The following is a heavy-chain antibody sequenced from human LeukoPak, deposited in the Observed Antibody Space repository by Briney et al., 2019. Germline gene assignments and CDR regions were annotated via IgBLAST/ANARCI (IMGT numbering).Heavy chain of an antibody. Sequence: PGGSLRLSCAASGFTFDDYAMPWVRQAPGKGLEWVSGISWNSGSIGYADSVKGRFTISRDNAKNSLYLQMNSLRAEDTALYYCAKGTKKAYYYDSSEVGENYWGQGTLVTVSS. CDR2: ISWNSGSI. CDR1: GFTFDDYA. V-gene: IGHV3-9*01. J-gene: IGHJ4*02. D-gene: IGHD3-22*01. CDR3: AKGTKKAYYYDSSEVGENY.